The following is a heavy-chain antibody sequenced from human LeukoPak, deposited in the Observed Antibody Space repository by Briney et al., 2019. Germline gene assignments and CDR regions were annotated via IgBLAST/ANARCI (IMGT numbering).Heavy chain of an antibody. CDR1: GFTFDDYA. D-gene: IGHD2-21*02. Sequence: PGGSLRLSCAASGFTFDDYAMHWVRQAPGKGLEWVSGISWNSGSIGYADSAKGRFTISRDNARNSLYLQMNSLRVEDTAVYYYAKDGDWAFDHWAQGTLVSVSS. V-gene: IGHV3-9*01. CDR3: AKDGDWAFDH. CDR2: ISWNSGSI. J-gene: IGHJ4*02.